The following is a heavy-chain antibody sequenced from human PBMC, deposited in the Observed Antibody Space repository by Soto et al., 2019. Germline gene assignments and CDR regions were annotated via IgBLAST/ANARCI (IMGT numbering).Heavy chain of an antibody. V-gene: IGHV1-3*01. CDR2: INAGNGNT. J-gene: IGHJ4*02. CDR3: AREYGRAAAGTEDFDY. D-gene: IGHD6-13*01. Sequence: ASVKVSCKASGYSFTDYHIHWVRQAPGQGLEWMGWINAGNGNTKYSQKFQGRVTITRDTSASTAYMELSSLRSEDTAVYYCAREYGRAAAGTEDFDYWGQGTLVTVSS. CDR1: GYSFTDYH.